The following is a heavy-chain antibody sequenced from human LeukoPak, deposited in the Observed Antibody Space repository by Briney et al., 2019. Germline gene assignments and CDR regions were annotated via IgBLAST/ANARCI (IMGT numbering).Heavy chain of an antibody. CDR1: GLTISTYG. J-gene: IGHJ4*02. CDR3: AKARYSGRAQLVFFDF. Sequence: GGSLRLSCAASGLTISTYGMHWVRQAPGKGLEWVAVISSDGSKQYYADSVKGRFTISRDISKNNLYLEMNNVRSEDTAVYYCAKARYSGRAQLVFFDFWGQGTLVTVSA. V-gene: IGHV3-30*18. CDR2: ISSDGSKQ. D-gene: IGHD1-26*01.